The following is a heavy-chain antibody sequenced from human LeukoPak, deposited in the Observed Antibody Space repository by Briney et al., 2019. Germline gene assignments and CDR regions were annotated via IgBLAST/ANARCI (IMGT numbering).Heavy chain of an antibody. CDR2: ISSSSTYI. J-gene: IGHJ4*02. V-gene: IGHV3-21*01. Sequence: GGSLRPSCASSGFTFSGYSMNWVRQAPGKGLKWVSSISSSSTYIYYADSVKGRFTISRDNAKNSLYLQMNSLRAEDTAVYYCARPARAYCGGDCPIDYWGQGTLVTVSS. D-gene: IGHD2-21*01. CDR3: ARPARAYCGGDCPIDY. CDR1: GFTFSGYS.